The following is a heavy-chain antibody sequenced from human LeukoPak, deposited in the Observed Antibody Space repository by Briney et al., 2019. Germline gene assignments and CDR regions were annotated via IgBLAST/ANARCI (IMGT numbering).Heavy chain of an antibody. CDR3: ARVDTAMAFDY. J-gene: IGHJ4*02. D-gene: IGHD5-18*01. V-gene: IGHV3-30*04. Sequence: GRSLRLSCAASGFTFSSYAKHWVRQAPGKGLEWVAVISYDGSNKYYADSVKGRFTISRDNSKNTLYLQMNSLRAEDTAVYYCARVDTAMAFDYWGQGTLVTVSS. CDR2: ISYDGSNK. CDR1: GFTFSSYA.